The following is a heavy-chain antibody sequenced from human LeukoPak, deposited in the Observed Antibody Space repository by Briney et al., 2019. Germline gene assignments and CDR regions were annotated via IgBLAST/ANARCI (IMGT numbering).Heavy chain of an antibody. CDR1: GFTFSSYW. Sequence: QTGGSLRLSCAASGFTFSSYWMHWVRQAPGKGLVGVSHINSDGSSTSYADSVKGRFTISRDNAKNTLYLKMNSLRAEDTAVYYCARGLMGGYPHFDYWGQGTLVTVSS. CDR3: ARGLMGGYPHFDY. V-gene: IGHV3-74*01. J-gene: IGHJ4*02. CDR2: INSDGSST. D-gene: IGHD3-22*01.